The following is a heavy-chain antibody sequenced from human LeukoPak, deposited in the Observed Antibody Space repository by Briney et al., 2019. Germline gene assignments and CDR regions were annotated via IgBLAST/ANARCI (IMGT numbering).Heavy chain of an antibody. D-gene: IGHD3-22*01. Sequence: GASVKVSCKASGGTFSSYAISWVRQAPGQGLEWMGRIIPIFGTANYAQKFQGRVTITTDESTSTAYMELSSLRFEDTAVYYCARCYYYDSSGYSYYFDYWGQGTLVTVSS. CDR3: ARCYYYDSSGYSYYFDY. CDR1: GGTFSSYA. V-gene: IGHV1-69*05. J-gene: IGHJ4*02. CDR2: IIPIFGTA.